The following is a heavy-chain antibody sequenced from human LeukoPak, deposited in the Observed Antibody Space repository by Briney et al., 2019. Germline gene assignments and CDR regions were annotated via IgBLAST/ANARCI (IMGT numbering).Heavy chain of an antibody. CDR2: INPSTGGT. CDR1: AYTFTGYY. J-gene: IGHJ4*02. CDR3: ARYVDYYDSSGYTALDY. Sequence: ASVKVSCKASAYTFTGYYMHWVRQAPGQGLEWMGWINPSTGGTNYAQKFQGRVTMTRDTSINTAYMGLSRLRSDDTAVYYCARYVDYYDSSGYTALDYWGQGTLVTVSS. D-gene: IGHD3-22*01. V-gene: IGHV1-2*02.